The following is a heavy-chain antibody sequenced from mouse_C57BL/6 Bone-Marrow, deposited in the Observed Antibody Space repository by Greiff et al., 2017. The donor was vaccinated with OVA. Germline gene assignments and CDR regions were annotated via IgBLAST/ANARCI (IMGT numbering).Heavy chain of an antibody. V-gene: IGHV5-4*01. D-gene: IGHD2-1*01. CDR2: ISDGGSYT. J-gene: IGHJ2*01. CDR3: ARDHGYGNYGY. CDR1: GFTFSSYA. Sequence: EVKLVESGGGLVKPGGSLKLSCAASGFTFSSYAMSWVRQTPEKRLEWVATISDGGSYTYYPDNVKGRFTISRDNAKNNLYLQMSHLKSEDTAMYYCARDHGYGNYGYWGQGTTLTVSS.